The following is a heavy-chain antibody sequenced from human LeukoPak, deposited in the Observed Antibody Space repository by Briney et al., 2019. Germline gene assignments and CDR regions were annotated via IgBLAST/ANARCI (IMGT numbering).Heavy chain of an antibody. CDR1: GGTFSSYA. CDR2: IIPIFGTA. J-gene: IGHJ4*02. V-gene: IGHV1-69*05. Sequence: SVKVSCKASGGTFSSYAISWVRQAPGQGLEWMGGIIPIFGTANYAQKFQGRVTITTDESTSTAYMELSSLRSEDTAVYYCAGGGPWEPYSFDYWGQGTLVTVSS. CDR3: AGGGPWEPYSFDY. D-gene: IGHD1-26*01.